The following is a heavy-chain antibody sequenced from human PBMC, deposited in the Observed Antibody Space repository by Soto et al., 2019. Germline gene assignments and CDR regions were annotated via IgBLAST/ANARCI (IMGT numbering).Heavy chain of an antibody. CDR2: ISSGGDNT. J-gene: IGHJ6*02. V-gene: IGHV3-23*01. Sequence: EVQLLESGGGLVQPGGSLRLSCAASVFTFSSHAMSWVRQAPGKGLEWVSAISSGGDNTYSADSVKGRFTISRDNSKNTLYVQMNSLRAEDTAVYYWAKDFDSYSSGRYGMDVWGQGTTVSVSS. D-gene: IGHD6-19*01. CDR1: VFTFSSHA. CDR3: AKDFDSYSSGRYGMDV.